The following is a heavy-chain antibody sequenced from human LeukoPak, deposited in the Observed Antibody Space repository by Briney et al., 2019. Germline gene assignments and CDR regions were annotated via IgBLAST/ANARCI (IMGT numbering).Heavy chain of an antibody. V-gene: IGHV4-38-2*02. CDR1: GYSISSNYY. J-gene: IGHJ4*02. D-gene: IGHD3-10*01. CDR3: TADRGSGNYYDF. Sequence: SETLSLTCTVTGYSISSNYYWSWVRQPPGRRLEWIATIHHSGRTFYNPSLKSRVTISVDTSKNQFSLKLNSVTAADAAIYYCTADRGSGNYYDFWGQGALVTASS. CDR2: IHHSGRT.